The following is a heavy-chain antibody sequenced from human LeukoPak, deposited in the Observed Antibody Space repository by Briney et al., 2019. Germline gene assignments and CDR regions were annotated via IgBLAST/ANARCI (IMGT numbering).Heavy chain of an antibody. D-gene: IGHD6-13*01. CDR3: AMSIAAAGNWFDP. CDR1: GYTFTGYY. V-gene: IGHV1-2*02. Sequence: GASVKVSCKASGYTFTGYYMHWVRQAPGQGLEWMGWINPNSGGTNYAQKFQGRVTMTRDTSISTAYMEPSRLRSDDTAVYYCAMSIAAAGNWFDPWGQGTLVTVSS. J-gene: IGHJ5*02. CDR2: INPNSGGT.